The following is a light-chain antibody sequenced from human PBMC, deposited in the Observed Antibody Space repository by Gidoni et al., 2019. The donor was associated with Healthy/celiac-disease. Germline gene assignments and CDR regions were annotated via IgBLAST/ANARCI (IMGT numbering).Light chain of an antibody. CDR3: QQANSHLALT. CDR2: YAF. Sequence: DIQLTQSPSFLSASVGDRVTITCRASQDIGSHIAWYQQKPGKAPKLLIYYAFILQSGVPSRFSGSGSGTEFSLTISSLQPGDLATYYCQQANSHLALTFGGGTKVDI. CDR1: QDIGSH. J-gene: IGKJ4*01. V-gene: IGKV1-9*01.